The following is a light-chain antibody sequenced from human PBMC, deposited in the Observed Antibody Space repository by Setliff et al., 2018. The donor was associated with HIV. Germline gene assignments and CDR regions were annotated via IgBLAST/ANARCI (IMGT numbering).Light chain of an antibody. Sequence: QSALTQPRSVSGSPGQSVTISCSGTSSDVGNYNYVYWYQQYPGKAPKLMIYDVNKRPSGVPDRFSGSKSGNTASLTISGLQAEDEADYYCCSYAGSYIFVMFGRGTKVTVL. CDR1: SSDVGNYNY. V-gene: IGLV2-11*01. CDR3: CSYAGSYIFVM. J-gene: IGLJ3*02. CDR2: DVN.